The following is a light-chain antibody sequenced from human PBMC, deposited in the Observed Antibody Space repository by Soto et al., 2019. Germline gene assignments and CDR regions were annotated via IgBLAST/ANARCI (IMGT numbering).Light chain of an antibody. CDR1: QSVSGSY. CDR2: GGS. CDR3: QQYGRPPRT. V-gene: IGKV3-20*01. Sequence: EIVLTQSPGTLSLSPGERATLSCRASQSVSGSYLAWYQQKPGQTPRFLIYGGSSRATGIPDRFSGSGSGTDFTLTISRLEPEDFAVYYCQQYGRPPRTFGQGTKVEIK. J-gene: IGKJ1*01.